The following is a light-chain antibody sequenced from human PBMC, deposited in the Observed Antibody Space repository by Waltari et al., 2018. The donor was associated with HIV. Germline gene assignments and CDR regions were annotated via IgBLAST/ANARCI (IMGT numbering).Light chain of an antibody. CDR3: HQYDALPET. CDR2: GAS. J-gene: IGKJ1*01. V-gene: IGKV3-20*01. CDR1: EAISSSH. Sequence: EIVLTQSPGTLSLSPGEGATLSCKASEAISSSHLAWYQLTPRQAPRLLIYGASVRAADVPDRFSGRAFGADFTLAITRLEPDDFAVYFCHQYDALPETFGQGT.